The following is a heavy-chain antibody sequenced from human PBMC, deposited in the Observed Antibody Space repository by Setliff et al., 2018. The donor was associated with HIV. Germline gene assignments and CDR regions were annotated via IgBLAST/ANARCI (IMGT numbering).Heavy chain of an antibody. D-gene: IGHD3-10*01. V-gene: IGHV4-34*01. CDR2: INHSGST. Sequence: PSETLSLTCAVYGGSLSGFYWSWIRQPPGKGLEWIGEINHSGSTNYNPSLKSRVTISVEPSKNQFSLKLSSVTAADTAVYYCARYRFGELLFPPGILVDAFDIWGQGTMVTVS. CDR3: ARYRFGELLFPPGILVDAFDI. J-gene: IGHJ3*02. CDR1: GGSLSGFY.